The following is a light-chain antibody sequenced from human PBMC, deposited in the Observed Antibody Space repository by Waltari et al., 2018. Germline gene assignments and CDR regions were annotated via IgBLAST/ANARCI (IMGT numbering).Light chain of an antibody. Sequence: QSVLTQPPSASGTPGQRVTIYCSGSSSNIGSNTVTWYQQLPGTAPKLLIYSNDRRPSGVPDRFSGSKSGTSASLAISGLQSEDEADYYCAAWDDSLNGPVFGGGTKLTVL. V-gene: IGLV1-44*01. CDR2: SND. J-gene: IGLJ3*02. CDR1: SSNIGSNT. CDR3: AAWDDSLNGPV.